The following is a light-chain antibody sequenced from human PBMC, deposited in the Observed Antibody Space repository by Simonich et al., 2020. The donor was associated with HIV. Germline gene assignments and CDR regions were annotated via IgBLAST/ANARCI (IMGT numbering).Light chain of an antibody. V-gene: IGKV4-1*01. Sequence: DIVMTQSPDSLAVSLGERATINCKSSQSVLYSSNNKNNLAWYQQKPGQPPKLLVYWASIRESGVPDRFSGSGSGTDFTLTISSLQAEDVAVYYCQQYYSSPFTFGPGTKVDIK. J-gene: IGKJ3*01. CDR3: QQYYSSPFT. CDR1: QSVLYSSNNKNN. CDR2: WAS.